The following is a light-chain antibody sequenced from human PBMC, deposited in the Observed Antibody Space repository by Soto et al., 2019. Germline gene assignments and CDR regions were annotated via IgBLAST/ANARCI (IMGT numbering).Light chain of an antibody. V-gene: IGKV3-15*01. Sequence: EIVMTQSPATLSVSPGERATLSCRASQRVSDNFAWYRQQPGPEPTLLIYGASSRATGIPARFSGSGSGLDFTLTSINLQSYALAVSYWHNDTTWTYTFGQGTKLEIK. CDR1: QRVSDN. J-gene: IGKJ2*01. CDR2: GAS. CDR3: HNDTTWTYT.